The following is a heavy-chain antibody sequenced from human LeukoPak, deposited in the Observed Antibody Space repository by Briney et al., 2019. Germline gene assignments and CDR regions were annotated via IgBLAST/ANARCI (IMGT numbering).Heavy chain of an antibody. CDR3: ARGLFLSGYLDAFDI. CDR2: IYSDGRT. CDR1: GFTFSGYG. J-gene: IGHJ3*02. Sequence: GGTLRLSCAASGFTFSGYGMSWVRQAPGKGLKWVSLIYSDGRTYYADSVKGRCTISRDNSKNTLYLQMNSLRVEDTAVYYCARGLFLSGYLDAFDIWGQGTVVTVSS. D-gene: IGHD3-22*01. V-gene: IGHV3-53*01.